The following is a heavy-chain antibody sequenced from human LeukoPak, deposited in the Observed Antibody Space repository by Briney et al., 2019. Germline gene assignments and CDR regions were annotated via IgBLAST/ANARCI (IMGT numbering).Heavy chain of an antibody. Sequence: GGSLRLSCGVSGFTFSDHWMHWIRQVPGKGLVWVSRINGYGNTTTYAGFVKGRFTISRDNANSSLSLQMSSLRAEDTAVYYCARGNWFGQLTFDYWGQGVLVTVSA. CDR3: ARGNWFGQLTFDY. CDR2: INGYGNTT. D-gene: IGHD3-10*01. CDR1: GFTFSDHW. J-gene: IGHJ4*02. V-gene: IGHV3-74*01.